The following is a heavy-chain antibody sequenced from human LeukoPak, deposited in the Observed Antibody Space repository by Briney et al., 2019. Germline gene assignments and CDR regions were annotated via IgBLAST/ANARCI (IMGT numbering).Heavy chain of an antibody. D-gene: IGHD6-6*01. CDR3: ATVEYSSSSVGYYFDY. CDR2: IKQDGSEK. V-gene: IGHV3-7*01. Sequence: GGSLRLSCAASGFTFSSYWMSWVRQAPGKGLEWVANIKQDGSEKYYVDSVKGRFTISRDNAKNSLYLQMNSLRAEDTAVYYCATVEYSSSSVGYYFDYWGQGTLVTVSS. CDR1: GFTFSSYW. J-gene: IGHJ4*02.